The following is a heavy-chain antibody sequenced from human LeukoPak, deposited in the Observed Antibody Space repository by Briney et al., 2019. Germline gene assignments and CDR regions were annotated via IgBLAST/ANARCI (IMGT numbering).Heavy chain of an antibody. CDR1: GYTFANYY. Sequence: ASVKVSCKSSGYTFANYYLHWVRQAPGQGLEWMGIINPVGGSTTYTQKFQGRVTMTRDTSTSTAYMELSSLRSEDTAVYYCARSAAAGPEPYYFDYWGQGTLVTVSS. J-gene: IGHJ4*02. CDR2: INPVGGST. V-gene: IGHV1-46*01. CDR3: ARSAAAGPEPYYFDY. D-gene: IGHD6-13*01.